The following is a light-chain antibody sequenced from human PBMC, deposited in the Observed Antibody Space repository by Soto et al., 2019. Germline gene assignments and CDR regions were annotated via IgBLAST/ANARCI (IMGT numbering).Light chain of an antibody. V-gene: IGKV3-20*01. J-gene: IGKJ1*01. CDR3: QQYGSSPRT. CDR1: QSVSSSY. Sequence: DNVLTQSPGTPSLSPGERATLSCRASQSVSSSYLAWYQQKPGQAPRLLIYGASSRATGIPDRFSGSGSGTDFTLTISSLEPEDFAVYYCQQYGSSPRTFGQGTKVDIK. CDR2: GAS.